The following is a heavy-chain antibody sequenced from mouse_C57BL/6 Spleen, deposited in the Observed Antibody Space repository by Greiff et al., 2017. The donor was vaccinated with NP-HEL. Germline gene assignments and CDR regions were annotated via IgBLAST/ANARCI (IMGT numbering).Heavy chain of an antibody. V-gene: IGHV5-6*01. CDR3: ARHNGCDDY. CDR1: GFTFSSYG. CDR2: ISSGGSYT. D-gene: IGHD1-2*01. Sequence: EVKLVESGGDLVKPGGSLKLSCAASGFTFSSYGMSWVRQTPDKRLEWVATISSGGSYTYYPDSVKGRFTISRDNAKNTLYLQMSSLKSEDTAMYYCARHNGCDDYWVQGTTLTVSS. J-gene: IGHJ2*01.